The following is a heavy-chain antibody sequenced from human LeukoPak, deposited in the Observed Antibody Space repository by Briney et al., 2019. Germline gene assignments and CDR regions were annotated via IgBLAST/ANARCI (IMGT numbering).Heavy chain of an antibody. CDR2: IYYSGST. CDR3: ARGVTMIVVVIHDWYFDL. D-gene: IGHD3-22*01. V-gene: IGHV4-59*08. CDR1: GGSISSYY. Sequence: PSETLSLTCTVSGGSISSYYWSWIRQPPGKGLEWIGYIYYSGSTYYNPSLKSRVTISVDTPKNQFSLKLSSVTAADTAVYYCARGVTMIVVVIHDWYFDLWGRGTLVTVSS. J-gene: IGHJ2*01.